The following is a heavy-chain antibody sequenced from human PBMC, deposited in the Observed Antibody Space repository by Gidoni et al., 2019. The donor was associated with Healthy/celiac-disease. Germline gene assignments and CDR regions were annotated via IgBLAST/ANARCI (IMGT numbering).Heavy chain of an antibody. CDR1: GDTISSYK. Sequence: QVQLLQSGAEVKKPGASGKVSCKASGDTISSYKISWVRQAPGQGLEWMGGIIPICVTANCAQKFQGRVTITAYESTSTAYMELSSLRSEDTAVYYCASSITMIVVDHDAFDIWGQGTMVTVSS. V-gene: IGHV1-69*01. CDR3: ASSITMIVVDHDAFDI. D-gene: IGHD3-22*01. J-gene: IGHJ3*02. CDR2: IIPICVTA.